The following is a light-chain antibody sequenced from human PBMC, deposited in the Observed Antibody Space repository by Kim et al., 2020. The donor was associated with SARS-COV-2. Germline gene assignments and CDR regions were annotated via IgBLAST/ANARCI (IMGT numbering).Light chain of an antibody. Sequence: QSALTQPVSVSGSPGQSITISCTGTSSDVGSYNLVSWYQQHPGKAPKLMIYEVSKRPSGVSNRFSGSKSGNTASRTISGLQAEDEADYYCCSYAGSSTWVFGGGTQLTVL. CDR1: SSDVGSYNL. CDR2: EVS. V-gene: IGLV2-23*02. J-gene: IGLJ3*02. CDR3: CSYAGSSTWV.